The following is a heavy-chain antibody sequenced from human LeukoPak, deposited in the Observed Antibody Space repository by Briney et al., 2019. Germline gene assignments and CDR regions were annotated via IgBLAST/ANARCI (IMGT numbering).Heavy chain of an antibody. CDR1: GFSLRTTGVG. CDR3: AHRLYYSSAWYVDAFDI. Sequence: SGPTLVHPTQTLTLTCTFSGFSLRTTGVGVGWIRQTPGKALEWLALIYWHDDKRYSPSLESRLTITKNTSKNQVVLTMTNMDPVDTATYYCAHRLYYSSAWYVDAFDIWGLGTMVTVSS. D-gene: IGHD6-19*01. J-gene: IGHJ3*02. V-gene: IGHV2-5*01. CDR2: IYWHDDK.